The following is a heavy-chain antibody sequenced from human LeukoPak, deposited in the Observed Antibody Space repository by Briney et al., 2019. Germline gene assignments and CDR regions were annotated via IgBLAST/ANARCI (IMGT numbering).Heavy chain of an antibody. J-gene: IGHJ4*02. CDR3: ARVLPHGYSDY. V-gene: IGHV4-59*01. CDR1: GGSINNYY. CDR2: IHYSGST. Sequence: SETLSLTCTVSGGSINNYYWTWIRQPPGKGLEWIGYIHYSGSTKYSPSLKSRLTISVDTSKNQFSLGLTSVTAADTAIYYCARVLPHGYSDYWGQGTLVTVSS. D-gene: IGHD5-24*01.